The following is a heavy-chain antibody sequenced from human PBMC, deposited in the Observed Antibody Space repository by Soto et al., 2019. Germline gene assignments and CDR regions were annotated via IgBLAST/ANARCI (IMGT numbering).Heavy chain of an antibody. CDR1: GFIFSSYW. CDR3: AREILPDAAYDI. D-gene: IGHD1-26*01. Sequence: EVQLLESGGGLVQPGGSLRLSCAASGFIFSSYWMNWVRQAPGKGLVWVSRIKSDGSSTTYADSVKGRFTISRDNAKNTLYLQMNSLRVEDTAVYYCAREILPDAAYDIWGPGTMVTVSS. CDR2: IKSDGSST. J-gene: IGHJ3*02. V-gene: IGHV3-74*01.